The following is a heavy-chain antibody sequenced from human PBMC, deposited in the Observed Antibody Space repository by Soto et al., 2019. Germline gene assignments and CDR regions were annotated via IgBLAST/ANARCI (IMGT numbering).Heavy chain of an antibody. V-gene: IGHV3-23*01. D-gene: IGHD1-26*01. J-gene: IGHJ3*02. Sequence: GGSLRLSCAASGSISTTTPLSWVRQAPGKGLEWVSTISGRGTNTYYADSVKGRFIISRDNAKNSLYLQMNSLRAEDTAVYYCARGGRRSGSYAYEFDNWGQGTMVTVSS. CDR2: ISGRGTNT. CDR3: ARGGRRSGSYAYEFDN. CDR1: GSISTTTP.